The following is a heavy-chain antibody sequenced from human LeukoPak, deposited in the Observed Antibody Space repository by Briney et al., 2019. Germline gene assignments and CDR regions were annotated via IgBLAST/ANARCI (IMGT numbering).Heavy chain of an antibody. CDR1: GYTFTNFG. CDR2: ISAYNGNT. J-gene: IGHJ4*02. D-gene: IGHD4-17*01. CDR3: ARSSPPMTTVTTCDY. Sequence: ASVKVSCKASGYTFTNFGISWVRQAPGQGLEWMGWISAYNGNTNYAQKFQGRVTMTRDTSTSTVYMELSSLRSEDTAVYYCARSSPPMTTVTTCDYWGQGTLVTVSS. V-gene: IGHV1-18*01.